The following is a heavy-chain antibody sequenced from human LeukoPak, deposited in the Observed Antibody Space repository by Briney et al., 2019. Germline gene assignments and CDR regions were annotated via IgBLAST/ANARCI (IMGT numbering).Heavy chain of an antibody. Sequence: PSETLSLTCTVSGGSISSYYWSWIRQPPGKGLEWIGYIYYSGSTNYNPSLKSRVTISVDTSKNQFSLKLSSVTAADTAVYHCARASGYCSSTSFYTDHDYWGQGTLVTVSS. CDR1: GGSISSYY. J-gene: IGHJ4*02. D-gene: IGHD2-2*02. V-gene: IGHV4-59*01. CDR2: IYYSGST. CDR3: ARASGYCSSTSFYTDHDY.